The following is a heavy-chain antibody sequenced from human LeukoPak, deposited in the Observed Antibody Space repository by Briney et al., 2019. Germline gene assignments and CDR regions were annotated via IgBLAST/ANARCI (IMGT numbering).Heavy chain of an antibody. Sequence: GGSLRLSCAASGFTFSSYGMSWVRQAPGKGLEWVSAISGSGGSTYYADAVKGRFTISRGNSKNTLYLQMNSLTADDTAVYFCAKDRAYGSSADYWGQGTLVTVSS. J-gene: IGHJ4*02. CDR3: AKDRAYGSSADY. CDR2: ISGSGGST. V-gene: IGHV3-23*01. D-gene: IGHD6-6*01. CDR1: GFTFSSYG.